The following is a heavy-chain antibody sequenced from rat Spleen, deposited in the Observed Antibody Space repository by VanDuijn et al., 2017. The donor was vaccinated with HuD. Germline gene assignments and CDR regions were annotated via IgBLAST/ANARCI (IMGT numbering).Heavy chain of an antibody. CDR1: GFTFSDYN. CDR3: ARSVFDY. CDR2: INYDGSRT. J-gene: IGHJ2*01. Sequence: EVRLVESGGGLVRPGRSLKLSCAASGFTFSDYNMAWVRQAPTKGLEWVATINYDGSRTDYRDSVKGRFTISRDNAKSTLYLQMDSLRSEDTATYYCARSVFDYWGQGVMVTVSS. V-gene: IGHV5-7*01.